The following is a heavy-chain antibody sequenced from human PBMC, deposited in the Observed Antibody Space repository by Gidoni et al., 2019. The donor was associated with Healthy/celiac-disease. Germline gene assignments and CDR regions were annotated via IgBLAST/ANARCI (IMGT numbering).Heavy chain of an antibody. D-gene: IGHD6-19*01. CDR1: GFTFSSYG. CDR2: ISYDGSNK. J-gene: IGHJ6*02. Sequence: ASGFTFSSYGMHWVRQAPGKGLEWVAVISYDGSNKYYADSVKGRFTISRDNSKNTLYLQMNSLRAEDTAVYYCAKDLWRQWLAYYYYYGMDVWGQGTTVTVSS. CDR3: AKDLWRQWLAYYYYYGMDV. V-gene: IGHV3-30*18.